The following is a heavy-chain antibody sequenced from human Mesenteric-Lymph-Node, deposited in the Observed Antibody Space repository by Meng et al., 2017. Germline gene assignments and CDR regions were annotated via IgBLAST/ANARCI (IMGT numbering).Heavy chain of an antibody. J-gene: IGHJ4*02. CDR3: AREKTIRGIAAADLDY. V-gene: IGHV4-39*07. D-gene: IGHD6-13*01. Sequence: GSLRLSCTVSGDSITSSTYYWGWIRQPPGKGLEWIASIYHTGNSLYNPSLKSRFIISVDTSKNQFSLKLSSVTAADTAGYYCAREKTIRGIAAADLDYWGQGTLVTVSS. CDR1: GDSITSSTYY. CDR2: IYHTGNS.